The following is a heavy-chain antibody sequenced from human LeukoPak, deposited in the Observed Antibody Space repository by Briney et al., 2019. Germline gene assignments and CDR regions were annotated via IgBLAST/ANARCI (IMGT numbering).Heavy chain of an antibody. D-gene: IGHD3-10*01. CDR1: GLTFSSYW. CDR2: IKQDGSEK. J-gene: IGHJ4*02. V-gene: IGHV3-7*01. Sequence: GGSLRLSCAASGLTFSSYWMSWVRQAPGKGLEWVANIKQDGSEKYYVDSVKGRFTISRDNAKNSLYLQMNSLRAEDTAVYYCARARVYYGSGSYWGQGTLVTVSS. CDR3: ARARVYYGSGSY.